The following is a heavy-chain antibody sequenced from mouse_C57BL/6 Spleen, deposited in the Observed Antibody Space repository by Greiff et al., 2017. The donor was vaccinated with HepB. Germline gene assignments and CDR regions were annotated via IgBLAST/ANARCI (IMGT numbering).Heavy chain of an antibody. Sequence: EVKLMESGGGLVKPGGSLKLSCAASGFTFSDYGMHWVRQAPEKGLEWVAYISSGSSTIYYADTVKGRFTISRDNAKNTLFLQMTSLRSEDTAMYYCARPGSPPWFAYWGQGTLVTVSA. J-gene: IGHJ3*01. CDR1: GFTFSDYG. CDR2: ISSGSSTI. CDR3: ARPGSPPWFAY. V-gene: IGHV5-17*01.